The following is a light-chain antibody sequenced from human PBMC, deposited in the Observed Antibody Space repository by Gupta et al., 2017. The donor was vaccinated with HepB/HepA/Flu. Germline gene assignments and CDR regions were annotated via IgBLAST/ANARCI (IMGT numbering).Light chain of an antibody. CDR3: QQGATFPFT. V-gene: IGKV1-12*01. CDR2: NIS. Sequence: DIQMTQSPSSVSASVGDRVTITCRASQYINRWLAWYQQKPGTAPKLLIYNISSLQTGVPSMFSASGSGTDFTLTITSLQPEDFATYSCQQGATFPFTFGGGTKVEIK. CDR1: QYINRW. J-gene: IGKJ4*01.